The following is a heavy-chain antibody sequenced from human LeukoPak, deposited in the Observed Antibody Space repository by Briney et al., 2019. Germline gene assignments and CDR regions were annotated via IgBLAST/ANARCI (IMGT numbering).Heavy chain of an antibody. Sequence: SETLSLTCTVSGGSMSISSYYWGWIRQPPGKGLEWIGSIYYSGSTYYNPSLKSRVTISVDTSKNQFSLKLSSVTAADTAVYYCARSIVRGVASDYWGQGTLVTVSS. D-gene: IGHD3-10*01. CDR2: IYYSGST. V-gene: IGHV4-39*07. CDR3: ARSIVRGVASDY. J-gene: IGHJ4*02. CDR1: GGSMSISSYY.